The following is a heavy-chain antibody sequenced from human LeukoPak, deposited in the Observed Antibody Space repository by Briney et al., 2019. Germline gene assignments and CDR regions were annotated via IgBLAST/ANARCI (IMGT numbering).Heavy chain of an antibody. V-gene: IGHV1-2*02. CDR1: GYTFTSYD. J-gene: IGHJ5*02. D-gene: IGHD4-17*01. Sequence: ASVKVSCKASGYTFTSYDINWVRQATGQGLEWMGWINPNSGGTNYAQKFEGRVTMTRDTSVSTAYMELSRLRSDDTAVYYCARNYGDYADWFDPWGQGTLVTVSS. CDR2: INPNSGGT. CDR3: ARNYGDYADWFDP.